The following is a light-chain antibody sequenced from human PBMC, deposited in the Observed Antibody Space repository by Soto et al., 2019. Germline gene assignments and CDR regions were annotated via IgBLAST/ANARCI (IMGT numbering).Light chain of an antibody. CDR3: TSYTTSSTYV. CDR2: EVS. CDR1: SSDVGGYNY. V-gene: IGLV2-14*01. Sequence: QSALTQPASVSGSPGQSITISCTGTSSDVGGYNYVSWYQQLPGKAPKLMIYEVSNRPSGVSARFSGSRSGNTASLSISVLQAEDEADYYCTSYTTSSTYVFGTGTKLTVL. J-gene: IGLJ1*01.